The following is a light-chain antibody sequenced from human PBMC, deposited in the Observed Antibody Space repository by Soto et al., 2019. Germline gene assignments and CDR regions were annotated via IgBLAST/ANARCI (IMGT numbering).Light chain of an antibody. CDR2: SNN. CDR1: SSNIGSNT. J-gene: IGLJ1*01. CDR3: ATWDDSLDCYV. Sequence: QSVLTQPPSASGTPGQKVTISCSGSSSNIGSNTVSWYQQLPGTAPKLLIDSNNQRPSGVPDRFSGSKSGTSASLAISGLQSEDEADYYCATWDDSLDCYVFGTGTKLTVL. V-gene: IGLV1-44*01.